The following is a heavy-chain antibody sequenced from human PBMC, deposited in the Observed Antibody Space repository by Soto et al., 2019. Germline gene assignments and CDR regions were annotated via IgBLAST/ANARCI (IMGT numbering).Heavy chain of an antibody. CDR1: GFTVSNNY. CDR2: IYSGGYT. J-gene: IGHJ4*02. Sequence: EVQLVESGGGLIQPGGSLRLSCAVSGFTVSNNYMSWVRQAPGKGLEGVSVIYSGGYTAYGDSVKGRFTISRDNSKNPIYLKMKGLGAHDGGVFYWARHAGGGGYWGQGTLVTVSS. CDR3: ARHAGGGGY. D-gene: IGHD3-10*01. V-gene: IGHV3-53*01.